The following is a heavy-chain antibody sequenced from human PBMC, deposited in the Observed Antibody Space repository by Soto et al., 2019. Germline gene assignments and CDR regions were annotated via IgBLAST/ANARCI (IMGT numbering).Heavy chain of an antibody. Sequence: SETLSLTCTVSGDSISSGDYYWSWIRQPPGKGLEWIGHIYYSGTTYYSPALKSRVTISVDTSKNQFSLKLSSVTAADTAVYHCARSRYCSSTSCFTLGDYFDSRGQGTLVTVSS. CDR3: ARSRYCSSTSCFTLGDYFDS. CDR2: IYYSGTT. CDR1: GDSISSGDYY. J-gene: IGHJ4*02. D-gene: IGHD2-2*01. V-gene: IGHV4-30-4*01.